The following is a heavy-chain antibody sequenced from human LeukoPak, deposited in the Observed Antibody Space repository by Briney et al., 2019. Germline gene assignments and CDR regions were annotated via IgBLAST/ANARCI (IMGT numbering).Heavy chain of an antibody. J-gene: IGHJ5*02. Sequence: PSETLSLTCTVSGDSISSNYWSWIRQPPGKGLEWIGYIYNSGSTNYNPSLKSRVAISVDTSKNQFSLRLRSVTAADTAVYYCARLQRRYSPFDPWGQGILVTVSS. D-gene: IGHD2-15*01. CDR2: IYNSGST. V-gene: IGHV4-59*08. CDR1: GDSISSNY. CDR3: ARLQRRYSPFDP.